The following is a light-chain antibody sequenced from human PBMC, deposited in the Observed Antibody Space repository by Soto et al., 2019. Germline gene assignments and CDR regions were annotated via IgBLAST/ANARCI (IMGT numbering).Light chain of an antibody. V-gene: IGKV3-20*01. CDR1: QSVYNTF. J-gene: IGKJ1*01. CDR3: QHYGSSPTWT. CDR2: AAS. Sequence: EVVLTQSPGTLSLSPGERATLSCRASQSVYNTFLAWYQQKPGRAPRLLIFAASSRATGIPERFSGGGSATDFTLTISRLEPEDSAVYYCQHYGSSPTWTFGQGTKV.